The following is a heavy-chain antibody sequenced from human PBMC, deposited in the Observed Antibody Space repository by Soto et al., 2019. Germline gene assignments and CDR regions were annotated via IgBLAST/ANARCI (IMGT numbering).Heavy chain of an antibody. D-gene: IGHD2-15*01. V-gene: IGHV3-11*03. CDR3: APHVSCSGGSCQYDAFAI. Sequence: PGGSLRLSCAASGLTFSDYYMSWIRQAPGKGLEWVSYISSSSSYTNYADSVKGRFAMSRDTSENTLYLQMNSLGAEDTAAYYCAPHVSCSGGSCQYDAFAIRGQGTMVTVS. CDR2: ISSSSSYT. J-gene: IGHJ3*02. CDR1: GLTFSDYY.